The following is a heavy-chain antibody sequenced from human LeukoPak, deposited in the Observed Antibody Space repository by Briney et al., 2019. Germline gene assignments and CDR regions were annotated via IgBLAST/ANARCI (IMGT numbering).Heavy chain of an antibody. CDR2: IYHSRST. V-gene: IGHV4-59*04. CDR3: ARHRWMEVYGSGSYYVDY. D-gene: IGHD3-10*01. Sequence: KPSETLSLTCTVSGGSISGYYWSWIRQPPGKGLEWIGSIYHSRSTYYNASLESRATISADTSKNQFSLKLSSVTAADTAVYYCARHRWMEVYGSGSYYVDYWGQGTLVTVSS. J-gene: IGHJ4*02. CDR1: GGSISGYY.